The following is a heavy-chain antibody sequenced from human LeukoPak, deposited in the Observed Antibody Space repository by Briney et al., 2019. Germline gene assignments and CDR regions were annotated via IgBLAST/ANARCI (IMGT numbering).Heavy chain of an antibody. CDR3: VRGGGVVAGTYDY. D-gene: IGHD6-19*01. CDR1: VFTFITYA. J-gene: IGHJ4*02. V-gene: IGHV3-64*02. Sequence: GGSLRLSCAASVFTFITYAFHWVRQAPGKGLEYVSAISNNGKDTYYADSVKGRFTISRDNSKNTLYLQMGSLRAEDMAVYYCVRGGGVVAGTYDYWGQGTLVTVSS. CDR2: ISNNGKDT.